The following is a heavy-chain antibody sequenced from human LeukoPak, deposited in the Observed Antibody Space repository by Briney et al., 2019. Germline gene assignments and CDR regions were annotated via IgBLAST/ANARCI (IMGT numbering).Heavy chain of an antibody. J-gene: IGHJ3*02. CDR3: AKAYTSGSYIDDAFDI. D-gene: IGHD3-10*01. CDR1: GFTFSSYA. Sequence: PGGSLRLSCAASGFTFSSYAMSWVRQAPGKGLEWVSAISGSGLSTYYADSVKGRFSISRDNSKNTLYLQMNSLRAEDTAVYYCAKAYTSGSYIDDAFDIWGQGTMVTASS. V-gene: IGHV3-23*01. CDR2: ISGSGLST.